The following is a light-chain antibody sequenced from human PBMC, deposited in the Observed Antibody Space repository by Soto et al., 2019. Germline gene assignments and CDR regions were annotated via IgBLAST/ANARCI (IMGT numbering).Light chain of an antibody. CDR3: QHYNTYPWT. Sequence: DIPMSQSPSTLSGTVGDRVTITCRASQSISSWLAWYQQKPGKAPNLLIYKASHLENGVPSRFSGSGSGTEFTLTISSLQPGDFATYYCQHYNTYPWTFGQGTKVDI. V-gene: IGKV1-5*03. CDR2: KAS. CDR1: QSISSW. J-gene: IGKJ1*01.